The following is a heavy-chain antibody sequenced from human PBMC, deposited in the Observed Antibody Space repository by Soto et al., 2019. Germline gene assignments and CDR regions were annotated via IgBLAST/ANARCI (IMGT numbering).Heavy chain of an antibody. CDR3: ARDLSYFGSGTIDF. V-gene: IGHV3-48*02. CDR2: ITTAGSTI. CDR1: GFTFSSYN. J-gene: IGHJ4*02. D-gene: IGHD3-10*01. Sequence: GGSLRLSCVTSGFTFSSYNMNWVRQAPRKGLEWLSCITTAGSTIHYADSVKGRFTISRDNAKNSLYLQMDSLRDEDTAVYYCARDLSYFGSGTIDFWGQGTLVTVSS.